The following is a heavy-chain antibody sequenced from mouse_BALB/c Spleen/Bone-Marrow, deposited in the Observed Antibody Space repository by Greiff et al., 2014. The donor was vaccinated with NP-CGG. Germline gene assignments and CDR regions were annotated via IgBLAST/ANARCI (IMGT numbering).Heavy chain of an antibody. CDR3: ARDYYGSSDY. CDR2: INSNGGST. V-gene: IGHV5-6-3*01. D-gene: IGHD1-1*01. J-gene: IGHJ2*01. Sequence: EVQLVESGGGLVQPGGSLKLSCAASGFTFSSYGMSWVRQTPDKRLELVATINSNGGSTYYLDSVKGRFTISRDNAKNTLYLQMSSLKSEDTAMYYCARDYYGSSDYWGQGTTLTVSS. CDR1: GFTFSSYG.